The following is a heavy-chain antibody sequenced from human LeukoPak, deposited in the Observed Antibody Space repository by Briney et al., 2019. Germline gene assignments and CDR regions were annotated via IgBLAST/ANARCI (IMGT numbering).Heavy chain of an antibody. Sequence: GGSLRLSCAVSGFPVSSNFMSWVRQAPGKGLQSVSIMYSGGTTDYAESVRGRFTISRDNSQNTVSLQMDSLRVEDTAVYYCARGGGSGWPLDKWGQGTLVTVSS. J-gene: IGHJ4*02. CDR2: MYSGGTT. D-gene: IGHD6-19*01. CDR1: GFPVSSNF. V-gene: IGHV3-53*01. CDR3: ARGGGSGWPLDK.